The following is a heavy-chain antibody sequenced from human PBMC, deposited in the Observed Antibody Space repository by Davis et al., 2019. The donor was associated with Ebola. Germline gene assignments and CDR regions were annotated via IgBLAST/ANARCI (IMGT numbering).Heavy chain of an antibody. CDR1: GYTFTSYY. CDR2: INTSSGTT. CDR3: ARDKEWLEYNLDY. Sequence: AASVKVSCKASGYTFTSYYIHWVRQAPGQGLEWMGIINTSSGTTNYAQKFQDRVAVTSDASTSTVYMELSGLRSEDTAVYYCARDKEWLEYNLDYWGQGTLITVSS. D-gene: IGHD6-19*01. V-gene: IGHV1-46*01. J-gene: IGHJ4*02.